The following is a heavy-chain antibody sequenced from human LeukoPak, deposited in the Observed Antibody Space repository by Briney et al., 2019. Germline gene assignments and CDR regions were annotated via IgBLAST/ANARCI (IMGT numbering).Heavy chain of an antibody. CDR2: IYYSGST. D-gene: IGHD2-15*01. CDR1: GGSISSSSYY. Sequence: PSETLSLTCTVSGGSISSSSYYWGWIRQPPGKGLEWIGSIYYSGSTYYNPSLKSRVTISVDTSKNQFSLKLSSVTAADTAVYYCARVVVAATAWFDPWGQGTLVTVSP. V-gene: IGHV4-39*01. J-gene: IGHJ5*02. CDR3: ARVVVAATAWFDP.